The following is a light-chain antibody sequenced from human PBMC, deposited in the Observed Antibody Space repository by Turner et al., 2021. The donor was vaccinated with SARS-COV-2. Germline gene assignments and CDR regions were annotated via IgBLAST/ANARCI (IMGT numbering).Light chain of an antibody. V-gene: IGKV3-11*01. CDR1: QSVSNY. J-gene: IGKJ4*01. CDR2: DAS. Sequence: EIVLTQSPATLSLSPGERATLYCRSSQSVSNYLAWYQQKPGQAPRLLIYDASNRATGIPARFSGSGSGTDFTLTISSLEPEDVAVYYCQQRSNWPPTLTFGGGTKVEIK. CDR3: QQRSNWPPTLT.